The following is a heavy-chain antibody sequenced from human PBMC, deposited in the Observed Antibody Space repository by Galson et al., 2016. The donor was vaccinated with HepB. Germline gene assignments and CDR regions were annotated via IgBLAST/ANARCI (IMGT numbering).Heavy chain of an antibody. Sequence: TLSLTCTVSSGSISTGGYYWSWIRQHPGKGLEWIGYIYYIGITKYNPSLKSRLTISIETSKNQFSLKLSSVTAADTAVYYCARATVEYGSGILNWFDPRGQGTLVTVSS. D-gene: IGHD3-10*01. J-gene: IGHJ5*02. CDR3: ARATVEYGSGILNWFDP. CDR1: SGSISTGGYY. V-gene: IGHV4-31*03. CDR2: IYYIGIT.